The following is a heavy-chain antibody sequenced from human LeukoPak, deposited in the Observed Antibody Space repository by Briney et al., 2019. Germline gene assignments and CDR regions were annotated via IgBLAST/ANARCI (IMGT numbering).Heavy chain of an antibody. D-gene: IGHD6-13*01. V-gene: IGHV3-23*01. Sequence: GGSLTLSCAASGFTFSSYPMSCAGQAPGKGLECFSALSESAGSIYSADSVKGRFTISRDKSTITLYLEINSLSAEGTTLYYYAKGPASTWYKYYFDYWGQGTLVTVSS. J-gene: IGHJ4*02. CDR2: LSESAGSI. CDR1: GFTFSSYP. CDR3: AKGPASTWYKYYFDY.